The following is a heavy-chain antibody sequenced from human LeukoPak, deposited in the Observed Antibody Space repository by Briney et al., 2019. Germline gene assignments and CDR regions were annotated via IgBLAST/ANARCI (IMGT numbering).Heavy chain of an antibody. CDR1: GDSISSYTSA. V-gene: IGHV6-1*01. D-gene: IGHD3-10*01. CDR2: TYYMSRWLL. Sequence: SQTLSLTCAISGDSISSYTSAWNWIRQSPSRGLEWLGRTYYMSRWLLDYAVPVRSRITINADTSKNRFSVQLASVTPDDTAVYYCARDGDFYGSGTLDSWGQGTLVTVSS. J-gene: IGHJ5*01. CDR3: ARDGDFYGSGTLDS.